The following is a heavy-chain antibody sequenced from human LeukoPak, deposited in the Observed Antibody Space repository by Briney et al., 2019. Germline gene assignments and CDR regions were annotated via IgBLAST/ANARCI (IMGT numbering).Heavy chain of an antibody. Sequence: GGSLRLSCAASGFTFSSYWMSWVRQAPGKGLEWVANIKQDGSEKYYVDSVKGRFTISRDNAKNSLYLQMNSLRAEDTAVYYCARDQRSLILTGSKGYYYYYMDVWGKGTTVTVSS. D-gene: IGHD3-9*01. CDR1: GFTFSSYW. CDR2: IKQDGSEK. CDR3: ARDQRSLILTGSKGYYYYYMDV. V-gene: IGHV3-7*01. J-gene: IGHJ6*03.